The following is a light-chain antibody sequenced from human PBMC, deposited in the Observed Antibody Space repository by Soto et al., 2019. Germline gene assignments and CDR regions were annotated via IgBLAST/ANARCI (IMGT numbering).Light chain of an antibody. J-gene: IGLJ1*01. CDR1: SSDLAIYNY. V-gene: IGLV2-14*01. Sequence: QSALTQPASVSGSPGQSITISCTGTSSDLAIYNYVSWYQQQPGKAPKLMIYQVTNRPSGVSTRFSGSRSGNTAALTISGLQAEDEADYYCSSYTDSSTYVFGAGTRSPS. CDR3: SSYTDSSTYV. CDR2: QVT.